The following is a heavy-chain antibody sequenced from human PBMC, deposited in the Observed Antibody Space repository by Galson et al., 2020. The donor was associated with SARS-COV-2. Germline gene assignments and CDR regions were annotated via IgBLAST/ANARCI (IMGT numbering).Heavy chain of an antibody. CDR2: IYSSGST. CDR3: ARGRGEEQYDWRD. V-gene: IGHV4-31*11. Sequence: ETSETLSLTCVVSGDSISSGRSYWSWIRQHPGKGLEWIGYIYSSGSTYSHPSLRSRLTISRDTSKNQFSLTLHSVTAADTAVYYCARGRGEEQYDWRDWGQGTLVIVSS. J-gene: IGHJ4*02. D-gene: IGHD1-20*01. CDR1: GDSISSGRSY.